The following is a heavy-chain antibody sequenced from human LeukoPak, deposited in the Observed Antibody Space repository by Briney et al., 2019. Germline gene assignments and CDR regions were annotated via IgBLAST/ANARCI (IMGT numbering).Heavy chain of an antibody. CDR2: IKSDGSST. CDR1: GFIFSDYW. D-gene: IGHD3-16*01. J-gene: IGHJ4*02. CDR3: ARGGRYAYFLDY. Sequence: QSGGSLRLSCAASGFIFSDYWMHWVRQGPGKGLVRVSRIKSDGSSTSYADSVKGRFTISRDNAKNTVYVHMNSLRDEDTAVYYCARGGRYAYFLDYWGQGTLVTVSS. V-gene: IGHV3-74*01.